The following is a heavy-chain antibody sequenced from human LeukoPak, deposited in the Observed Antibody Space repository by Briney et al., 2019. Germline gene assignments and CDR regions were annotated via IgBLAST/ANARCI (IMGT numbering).Heavy chain of an antibody. V-gene: IGHV4-34*01. J-gene: IGHJ3*02. Sequence: SETLSLTCAVYGGSFSGYYWSWIRQPPGKGLEWIGEINHSGSTNYNPPLKSRVTISVDTSKNQFSLKLSSVTAADTAVYYCARGGPRDAFGIWGQGTMVTVSS. CDR2: INHSGST. CDR3: ARGGPRDAFGI. CDR1: GGSFSGYY.